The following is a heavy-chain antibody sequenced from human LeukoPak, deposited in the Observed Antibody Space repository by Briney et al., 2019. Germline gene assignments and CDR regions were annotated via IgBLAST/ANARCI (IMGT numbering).Heavy chain of an antibody. CDR1: GYSISSGYY. D-gene: IGHD3-22*01. J-gene: IGHJ4*02. V-gene: IGHV4-38-2*02. Sequence: SETLSLTCTVSGYSISSGYYWSWIRQPPGNGLEWIGEINHSGSTNYNPSLKSRVTISVDTSKNQFSLRLSSVTAADTAVYYCARTTYYYDSSGPYYFDYWDQGTLVTVSS. CDR2: INHSGST. CDR3: ARTTYYYDSSGPYYFDY.